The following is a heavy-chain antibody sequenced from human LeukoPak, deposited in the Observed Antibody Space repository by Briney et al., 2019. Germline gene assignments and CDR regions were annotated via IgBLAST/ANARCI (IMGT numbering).Heavy chain of an antibody. CDR1: GFTFEDYA. D-gene: IGHD1-26*01. J-gene: IGHJ4*02. CDR3: ARVGDDSGSYYDYLDY. Sequence: GGSLRLSCVASGFTFEDYAMSWVRQAPGKGLEWVSGINWNGVSTGYADSVKGRFTISRDNAKNSLYLQMNSLRAEDTASYYCARVGDDSGSYYDYLDYWGQGILVTVSS. CDR2: INWNGVST. V-gene: IGHV3-20*04.